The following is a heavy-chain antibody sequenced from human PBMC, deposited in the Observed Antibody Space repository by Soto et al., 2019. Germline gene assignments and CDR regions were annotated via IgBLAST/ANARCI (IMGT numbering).Heavy chain of an antibody. CDR1: GFTFDDYA. CDR2: INWNSGSI. V-gene: IGHV3-9*01. CDR3: VKDESINWYSGHFRH. Sequence: EVQLVESGGGLVQPGRSLRLSCAASGFTFDDYAMHWVRQVPGKGLEWVSGINWNSGSIGYADSVKGRFANSRDNAKNSLHLQMNSLRAEDRGFYYCVKDESINWYSGHFRHWGQGSLVTVSS. J-gene: IGHJ1*01. D-gene: IGHD6-13*01.